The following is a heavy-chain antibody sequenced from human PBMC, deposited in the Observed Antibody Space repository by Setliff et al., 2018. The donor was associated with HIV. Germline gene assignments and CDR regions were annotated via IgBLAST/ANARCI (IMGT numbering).Heavy chain of an antibody. D-gene: IGHD6-19*01. J-gene: IGHJ4*02. CDR1: GFTFSSYS. V-gene: IGHV3-21*01. CDR2: ISSSSSYI. CDR3: AKGQWLFDS. Sequence: GGSLRLSCAASGFTFSSYSMNWVRQAPGKGLEWVSFISSSSSYIYYAGSVKGRFTISRDYAQNSLYLQMISLRFEDTAIYYCAKGQWLFDSWGQGTLVTVSS.